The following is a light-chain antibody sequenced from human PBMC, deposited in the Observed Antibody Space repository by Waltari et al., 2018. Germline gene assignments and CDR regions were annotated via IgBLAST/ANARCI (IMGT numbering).Light chain of an antibody. CDR3: QHYVRLPVT. Sequence: IVLTQSPGTLSLSPGERATLSCWTSQSVGRTLAWYQQKPGQPPRLLIYGASIRATGIPDMFSGSGSGTDFSLTISRLEPEDFAVYYCQHYVRLPVTFGQGTKVEIK. CDR1: QSVGRT. J-gene: IGKJ1*01. CDR2: GAS. V-gene: IGKV3-20*01.